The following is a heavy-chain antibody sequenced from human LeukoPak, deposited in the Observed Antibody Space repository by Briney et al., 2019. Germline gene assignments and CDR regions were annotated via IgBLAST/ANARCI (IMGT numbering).Heavy chain of an antibody. D-gene: IGHD6-25*01. CDR2: IYSSGYT. CDR1: SGSISSHY. J-gene: IGHJ6*03. Sequence: SETLSLTCTVSSGSISSHYWSWIRQPPGKGLEWIGLIYSSGYTNYNPYLKSRGTISVDTTRNQFSLMLSSATAADTAVYYCARNERRAQKDTYYAYFYYMDVWGKGSTVTVSS. V-gene: IGHV4-59*11. CDR3: ARNERRAQKDTYYAYFYYMDV.